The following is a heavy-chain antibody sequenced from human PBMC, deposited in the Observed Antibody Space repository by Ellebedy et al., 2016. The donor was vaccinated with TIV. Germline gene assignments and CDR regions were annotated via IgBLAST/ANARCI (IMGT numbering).Heavy chain of an antibody. J-gene: IGHJ4*02. Sequence: GESLKISCAASGFTFSSYSMNWVRQAPGKGLEWVSSISSSSSYIYYADSVKGRFTISRDNAKNSLYLQMNSLRAEDTAVYYCARDHCSSTSCYSDYWGQGTLVTVSS. V-gene: IGHV3-21*01. CDR3: ARDHCSSTSCYSDY. CDR1: GFTFSSYS. CDR2: ISSSSSYI. D-gene: IGHD2-2*01.